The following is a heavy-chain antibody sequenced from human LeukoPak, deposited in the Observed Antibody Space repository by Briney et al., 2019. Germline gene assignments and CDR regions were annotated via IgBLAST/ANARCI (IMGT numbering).Heavy chain of an antibody. Sequence: SETLSLTCTVSGGSITNYYWSWIRQPPGKGLEWIGYVHDSGSTNYNPSLKSRVSISVDTSTNQFSLKLRSVTAADTAVYYCATPTPHSSDPSLYYYYMDVWGKGTTVTISS. CDR3: ATPTPHSSDPSLYYYYMDV. J-gene: IGHJ6*03. D-gene: IGHD3-10*01. CDR2: VHDSGST. CDR1: GGSITNYY. V-gene: IGHV4-59*01.